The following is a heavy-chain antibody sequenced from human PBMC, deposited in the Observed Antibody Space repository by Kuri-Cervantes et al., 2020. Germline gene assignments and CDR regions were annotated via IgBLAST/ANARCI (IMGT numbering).Heavy chain of an antibody. CDR2: ISSSSSYI. Sequence: GGSLRLSCAASGFTFSSYSMNWVRQAPGKGLEWVSSISSSSSYIYYADSVKGRFTVSRDNAKNSLFLQMNSLRAEDTAVYYCTKALGWHFDLWGRGTVVTVSS. CDR3: TKALGWHFDL. J-gene: IGHJ2*01. V-gene: IGHV3-21*01. CDR1: GFTFSSYS.